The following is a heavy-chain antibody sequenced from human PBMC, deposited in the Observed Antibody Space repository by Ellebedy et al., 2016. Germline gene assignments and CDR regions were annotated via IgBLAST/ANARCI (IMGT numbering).Heavy chain of an antibody. CDR3: ARRQLGWYGVETYYFYGLDV. CDR1: GFSIRSNRFY. CDR2: VLYSGTT. V-gene: IGHV4-30-4*01. J-gene: IGHJ6*02. D-gene: IGHD3-10*01. Sequence: SETLSLXXTVSGFSIRSNRFYWSWIRQSPGKGLEWIGFVLYSGTTRYNPSLSRRVSISTDASRNRLSLRLGSVSAADAAVYYCARRQLGWYGVETYYFYGLDVWGPGTTVAVSS.